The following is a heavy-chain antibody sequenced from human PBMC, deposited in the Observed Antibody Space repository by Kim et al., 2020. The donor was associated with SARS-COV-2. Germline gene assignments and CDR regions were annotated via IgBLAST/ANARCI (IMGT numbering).Heavy chain of an antibody. D-gene: IGHD6-13*01. J-gene: IGHJ4*02. CDR1: GGSFSGYY. V-gene: IGHV4-34*01. CDR3: AREGIAAAGVDY. Sequence: SETLSLTCAVYGGSFSGYYWSWIRQPPGKGLEWIGEINHSGSTNYNPSLKSRVTISVDTSKNQFSLKLSSVTAADTAVYYCAREGIAAAGVDYWGQGTLVTVSS. CDR2: INHSGST.